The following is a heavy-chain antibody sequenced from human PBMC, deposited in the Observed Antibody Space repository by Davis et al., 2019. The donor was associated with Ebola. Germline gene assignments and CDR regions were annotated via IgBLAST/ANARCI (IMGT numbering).Heavy chain of an antibody. Sequence: GGSLRLSCAASGFTLSGYDMNWVRQAPGKGLQWVAVIWDDGSNKYYADSVKGRFTISRDNSKNTLYLQMNSLRAEDTAVYYCAKDFHTGDWGQGTLVTVSS. D-gene: IGHD7-27*01. CDR2: IWDDGSNK. CDR1: GFTLSGYD. J-gene: IGHJ4*02. V-gene: IGHV3-33*06. CDR3: AKDFHTGD.